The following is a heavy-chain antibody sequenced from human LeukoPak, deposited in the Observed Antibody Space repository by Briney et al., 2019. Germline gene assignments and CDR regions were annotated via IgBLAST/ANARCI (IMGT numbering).Heavy chain of an antibody. CDR2: ISYDGSNK. CDR1: GFTFSSYA. CDR3: ARDAIHTYYDFWSGYYVLDY. D-gene: IGHD3-3*01. V-gene: IGHV3-30-3*01. Sequence: GGSLRLSCAASGFTFSSYAMHWVRQAPGKGLEWVAVISYDGSNKYYADSVKGRFTISRDNSKNTLYLQMNSLRAEDTAVYYCARDAIHTYYDFWSGYYVLDYWGQGTLVTVSS. J-gene: IGHJ4*02.